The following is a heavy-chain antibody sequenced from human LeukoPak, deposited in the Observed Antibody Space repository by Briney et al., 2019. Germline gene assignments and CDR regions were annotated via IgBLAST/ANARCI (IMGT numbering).Heavy chain of an antibody. Sequence: ASVKVSCKASGYTFTSYGISWVRRAPGQGLEWMGWISAYNGNTNYAQKLQGRVTMTTDTSTSTAYMELRSLRSDDTAVYYCARDMLRRGYSYGLDYWGQGTLVTVSS. V-gene: IGHV1-18*01. J-gene: IGHJ4*02. D-gene: IGHD5-18*01. CDR3: ARDMLRRGYSYGLDY. CDR1: GYTFTSYG. CDR2: ISAYNGNT.